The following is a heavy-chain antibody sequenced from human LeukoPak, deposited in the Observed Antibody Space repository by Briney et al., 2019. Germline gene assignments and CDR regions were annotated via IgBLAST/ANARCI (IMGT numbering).Heavy chain of an antibody. J-gene: IGHJ4*02. D-gene: IGHD3-10*01. V-gene: IGHV3-66*01. Sequence: GGSLRLSCAASGITVSTNYMSWVRQAPGKGLEWVSVISSGGSAYYADSVKGRFTISRDIYKNTVSLQMNSLRAEDTAVYYCARATGKGFDYWGQGTLVTVSS. CDR3: ARATGKGFDY. CDR2: ISSGGSA. CDR1: GITVSTNY.